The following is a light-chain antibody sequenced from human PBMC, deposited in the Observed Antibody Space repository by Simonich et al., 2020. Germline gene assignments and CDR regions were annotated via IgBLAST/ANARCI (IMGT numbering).Light chain of an antibody. CDR2: WAS. Sequence: EIVLTQSPATLSLSLGERATINCKSSQSVLYSSNNKTYLAWYQQKPGQPPKLLIYWASTLESGVPDRFSGSGSGTDFTLTISSLQAEDVAVYYCQQYYSTPFTFGPGTKVDIK. J-gene: IGKJ3*01. V-gene: IGKV4-1*01. CDR1: QSVLYSSNNKTY. CDR3: QQYYSTPFT.